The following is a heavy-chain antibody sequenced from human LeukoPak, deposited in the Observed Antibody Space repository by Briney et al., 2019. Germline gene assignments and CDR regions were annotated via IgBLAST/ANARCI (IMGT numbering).Heavy chain of an antibody. CDR1: GFTFSSYG. J-gene: IGHJ4*02. CDR2: ISYDGSNK. V-gene: IGHV3-30*18. CDR3: AKVHYDILTGYSNNFDY. D-gene: IGHD3-9*01. Sequence: GRSLRLSCAASGFTFSSYGMHWVRQAPGKGLEWVAVISYDGSNKYYADSVKGRFTISRGNSKNTLYLQMNSLRAEDTAAYYCAKVHYDILTGYSNNFDYWGQGTLVTVSS.